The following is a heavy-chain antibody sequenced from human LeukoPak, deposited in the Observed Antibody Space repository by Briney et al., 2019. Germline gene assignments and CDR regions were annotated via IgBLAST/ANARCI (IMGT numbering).Heavy chain of an antibody. CDR3: AKDLVPWATLWSLIDY. D-gene: IGHD3-10*01. V-gene: IGHV3-23*01. J-gene: IGHJ4*02. CDR1: GFTFSSYW. CDR2: ISGSGGST. Sequence: PGGSLRLSCAASGFTFSSYWMHWVRQAPGKGLEWVSAISGSGGSTYYADSVKGRFTISRDNSKNTLYLQMNSLRAEDTAVYYCAKDLVPWATLWSLIDYWGQGTLVTVSS.